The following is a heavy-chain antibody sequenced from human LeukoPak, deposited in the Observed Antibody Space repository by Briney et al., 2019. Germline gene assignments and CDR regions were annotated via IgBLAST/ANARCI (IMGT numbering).Heavy chain of an antibody. CDR1: GFTFSTYN. CDR3: AKDLVRYFDWARCLDY. D-gene: IGHD3-9*01. CDR2: ISGSSSYI. V-gene: IGHV3-21*01. J-gene: IGHJ4*02. Sequence: AGGSLRLSCAASGFTFSTYNMNWVRQAPGKGLEWVSSISGSSSYIYYADSAKGRFTISRDNAKNSLYLQMNSLRAEDTAVYYCAKDLVRYFDWARCLDYWGQGTLVTVSS.